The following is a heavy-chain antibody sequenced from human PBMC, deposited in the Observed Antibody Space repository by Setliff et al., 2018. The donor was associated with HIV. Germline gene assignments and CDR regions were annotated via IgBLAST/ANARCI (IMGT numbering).Heavy chain of an antibody. CDR3: ARDQTGVAAAAFGGGSAWSDEGFDI. D-gene: IGHD6-13*01. CDR2: IIPMYNIP. J-gene: IGHJ3*02. V-gene: IGHV1-69*13. CDR1: GGTLSNYV. Sequence: SVKVSCKTSGGTLSNYVITWVRQAPGQGLEWMGMIIPMYNIPACAQKFQGRVTFTADESTSTAYMELSSLSSEDTAVYYCARDQTGVAAAAFGGGSAWSDEGFDIWGQGTMVTVSS.